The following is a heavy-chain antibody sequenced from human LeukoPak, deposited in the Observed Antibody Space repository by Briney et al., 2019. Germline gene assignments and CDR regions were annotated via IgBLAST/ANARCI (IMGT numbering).Heavy chain of an antibody. V-gene: IGHV4-39*07. CDR3: VRSGGGAGYFDY. D-gene: IGHD3-16*01. Sequence: SETLSLTCTVSGGSISSSSYYWGWIRQPPGKGLEWIGSIYYSGSTYYNPSLKSRVTISVDTSKNQFSLKLSSVTAADTAVYYCVRSGGGAGYFDYWGQGTLVTVSS. J-gene: IGHJ4*02. CDR1: GGSISSSSYY. CDR2: IYYSGST.